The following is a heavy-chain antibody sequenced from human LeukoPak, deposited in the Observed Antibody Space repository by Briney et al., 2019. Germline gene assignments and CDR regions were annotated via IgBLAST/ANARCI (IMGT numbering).Heavy chain of an antibody. CDR1: GSSISSSSYY. V-gene: IGHV3-53*01. Sequence: ETLSLTCTVSGSSISSSSYYWGWIRQAPGKGLEWVSVIYSGGSTYYADSVKGRFTISRDNSKNTLYLQMNSLRAGDTAVYYCARDQIYGDTGAFDIWGQGTMVTVSS. D-gene: IGHD4-17*01. CDR2: IYSGGST. CDR3: ARDQIYGDTGAFDI. J-gene: IGHJ3*02.